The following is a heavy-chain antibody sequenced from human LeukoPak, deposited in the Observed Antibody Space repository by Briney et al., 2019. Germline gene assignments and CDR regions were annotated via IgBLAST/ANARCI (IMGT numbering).Heavy chain of an antibody. CDR1: GYTFTSYG. V-gene: IGHV1-18*01. CDR2: ISAYNGNT. D-gene: IGHD1-1*01. J-gene: IGHJ4*02. CDR3: ARAHRQLERLGRYYFDY. Sequence: ASVKVSCKASGYTFTSYGISWVRQAPGQGLEWMGWISAYNGNTNHAQKLQGRVTMTTDTSTSTAYMELRSLRSDDTAVYYCARAHRQLERLGRYYFDYWGQGTLVTVSS.